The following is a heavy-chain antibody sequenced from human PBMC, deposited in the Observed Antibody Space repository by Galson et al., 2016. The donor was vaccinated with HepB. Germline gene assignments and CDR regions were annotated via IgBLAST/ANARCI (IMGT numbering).Heavy chain of an antibody. J-gene: IGHJ4*02. CDR2: TYYTGDT. V-gene: IGHV4-59*02. D-gene: IGHD7-27*01. CDR3: VRVWGKYFDY. CDR1: GGSVKYFY. Sequence: SETLSLTCSVSGGSVKYFYWSWVRQPPGKTLEWIGHTYYTGDTRYNPSLSRRVSISLDTSKNEVSLQLTSATAADTAVYHCVRVWGKYFDYWGQGALVTVSS.